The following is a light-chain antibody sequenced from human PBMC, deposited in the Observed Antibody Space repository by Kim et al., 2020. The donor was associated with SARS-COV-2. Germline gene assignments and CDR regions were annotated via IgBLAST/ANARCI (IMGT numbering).Light chain of an antibody. CDR3: QQYGSSPPT. CDR1: QSISSNY. Sequence: SPRERATLSCRARQSISSNYLAWHQHKPGQAPRLLIHGASSRATGIPDRFSGSGSGTDFTLTINRLEPEDFAVFYCQQYGSSPPTFGQGTKVDIK. CDR2: GAS. J-gene: IGKJ1*01. V-gene: IGKV3-20*01.